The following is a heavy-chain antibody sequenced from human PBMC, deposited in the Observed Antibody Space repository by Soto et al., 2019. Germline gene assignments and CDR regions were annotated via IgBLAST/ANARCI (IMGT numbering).Heavy chain of an antibody. V-gene: IGHV4-61*01. Sequence: QVQLQESGPGLVKPSETLSLTCTVSGGSFSSGSYYWSWIRQPPGKGLEWIGYIYYSGSTNYNPSLKSRVTISVDTSKNQFSLKLSYVTAAYTAVYYCARAKRWYFDYWGQETLVTVSS. CDR2: IYYSGST. D-gene: IGHD2-15*01. CDR1: GGSFSSGSYY. J-gene: IGHJ4*02. CDR3: ARAKRWYFDY.